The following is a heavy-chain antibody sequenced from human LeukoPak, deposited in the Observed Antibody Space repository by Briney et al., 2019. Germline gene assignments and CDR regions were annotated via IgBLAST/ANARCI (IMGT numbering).Heavy chain of an antibody. J-gene: IGHJ6*02. CDR3: ARGRILRFLEWHRYYHYGMDV. CDR1: GYTFTSYD. D-gene: IGHD3-3*01. Sequence: ASVKVSCKASGYTFTSYDINWVRQATGQGLEWMGWMNPNSGNTGYAQKFQGRVTMTRNTSISTAYMELSSLRSEDTAVYYCARGRILRFLEWHRYYHYGMDVWGQGTTVTVSS. V-gene: IGHV1-8*01. CDR2: MNPNSGNT.